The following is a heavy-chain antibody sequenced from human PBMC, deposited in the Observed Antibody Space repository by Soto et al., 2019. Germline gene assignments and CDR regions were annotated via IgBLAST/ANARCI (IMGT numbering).Heavy chain of an antibody. V-gene: IGHV1-46*01. J-gene: IGHJ4*02. CDR3: GRDTSGLDY. CDR1: GYTFASHY. CDR2: INPNGGNT. Sequence: QVQLVQSGAEVKKPGASVKVSCQASGYTFASHYIHLVRQAPGQGLELMGVINPNGGNTRYAQRFQDRLTLTTDTPTNTVYLDLSSLSSDDTAVNYCGRDTSGLDYWGQGTLVTVSS.